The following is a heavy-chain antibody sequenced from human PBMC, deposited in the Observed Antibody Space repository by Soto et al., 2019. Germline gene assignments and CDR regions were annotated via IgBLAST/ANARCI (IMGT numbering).Heavy chain of an antibody. CDR3: VRGGGGGLFDP. Sequence: GGSLRRSWAACGFSFGDCYMSWIRQAPGKGLEWLSYISPGSRYPAYADSVKGRFTISRDNAKRSLYLQMMSLTAEDTAIYYCVRGGGGGLFDPWGQGTMVTVSS. D-gene: IGHD2-15*01. J-gene: IGHJ5*02. CDR1: GFSFGDCY. CDR2: ISPGSRYP. V-gene: IGHV3-11*06.